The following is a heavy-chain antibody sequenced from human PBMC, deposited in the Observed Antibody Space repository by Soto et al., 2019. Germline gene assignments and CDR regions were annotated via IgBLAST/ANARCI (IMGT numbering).Heavy chain of an antibody. CDR2: IWYDGSNK. V-gene: IGHV3-33*01. Sequence: GGSLRLSCAASGFTFSSYGMHWVRQAPGKGLEWVAVIWYDGSNKYYADSVKGRFTISRDNSKNTLYLQMNSLRAEDTAVYYCARDGSPVTIFHYYGMDVWGQGTTVTVSS. CDR1: GFTFSSYG. D-gene: IGHD3-3*01. CDR3: ARDGSPVTIFHYYGMDV. J-gene: IGHJ6*02.